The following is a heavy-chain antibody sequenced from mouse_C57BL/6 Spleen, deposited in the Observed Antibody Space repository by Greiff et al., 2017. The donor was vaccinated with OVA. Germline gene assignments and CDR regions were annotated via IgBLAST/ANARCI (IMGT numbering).Heavy chain of an antibody. CDR1: GYTFTSYW. D-gene: IGHD6-5*01. CDR2: IDPSDSYT. V-gene: IGHV1-69*01. Sequence: VKLQQPGAELVMPGASVKLSCKASGYTFTSYWMHWVKQRPGQGLEWIGEIDPSDSYTNYNQKFKGKSTLTVDKSSSTAYMQLSSLTSEDTAVYYCTTLYDYWGQGTTLTVSS. CDR3: TTLYDY. J-gene: IGHJ2*01.